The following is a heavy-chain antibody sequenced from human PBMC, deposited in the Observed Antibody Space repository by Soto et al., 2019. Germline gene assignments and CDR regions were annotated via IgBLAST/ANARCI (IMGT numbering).Heavy chain of an antibody. CDR2: IXHSGSX. V-gene: IGHV4-34*01. D-gene: IGHD3-22*01. J-gene: IGHJ6*01. CDR1: RGSFSGYY. CDR3: AGSGYYHNSGMDV. Sequence: PXXTLSLTCAVYRGSFSGYYWSWIRQPPGKGLDWIREIXHSGSXNYNTSLKSRXXISVDKSXXQFYMKLSSVTAADTALYYCAGSGYYHNSGMDVCGQGTTVTASS.